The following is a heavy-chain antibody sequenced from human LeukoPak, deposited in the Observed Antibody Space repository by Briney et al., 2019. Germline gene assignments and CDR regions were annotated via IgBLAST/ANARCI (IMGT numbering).Heavy chain of an antibody. J-gene: IGHJ6*03. D-gene: IGHD1-26*01. CDR1: GGSISSSNW. CDR3: ARGNSGSYYLYSYYYYMDV. V-gene: IGHV4-4*02. Sequence: PSETLSLTCAVSGGSISSSNWWSWVRQPPGKGLEWIGEIYHSGSTNYNPSLKSRVTISVDKSKNQFSLKLSSVTAADTAVYYCARGNSGSYYLYSYYYYMDVWGKGTTVTVSS. CDR2: IYHSGST.